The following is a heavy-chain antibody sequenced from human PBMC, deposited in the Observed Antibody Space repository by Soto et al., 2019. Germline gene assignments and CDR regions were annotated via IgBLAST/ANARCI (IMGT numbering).Heavy chain of an antibody. D-gene: IGHD3-3*01. J-gene: IGHJ5*02. CDR2: IYYSGST. CDR1: GGSISSGDYY. CDR3: ARSVTIFGVVKDPPRDNWFDP. V-gene: IGHV4-30-4*01. Sequence: SETLSLTCTVSGGSISSGDYYWSWIRQPPGKGLEWIGYIYYSGSTYYNPSLKSRVTISVDTSKNQFSLKLSSVTAADTAVYYCARSVTIFGVVKDPPRDNWFDPWGQGNLVTVSS.